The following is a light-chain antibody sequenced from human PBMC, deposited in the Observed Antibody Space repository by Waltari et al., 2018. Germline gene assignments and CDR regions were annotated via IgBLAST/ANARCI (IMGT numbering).Light chain of an antibody. CDR3: QQYNSYPLT. V-gene: IGKV1-16*01. CDR2: TDS. J-gene: IGKJ4*01. Sequence: DIRMTQSPSSLSASVGDRVTITCRASQDISNYLAWFQQKPGQAPKSLMYTDSSLQSGVPSRFSGSGSGTDFTLTISSLQPEDFATYYCQQYNSYPLTFGGGTKVDIK. CDR1: QDISNY.